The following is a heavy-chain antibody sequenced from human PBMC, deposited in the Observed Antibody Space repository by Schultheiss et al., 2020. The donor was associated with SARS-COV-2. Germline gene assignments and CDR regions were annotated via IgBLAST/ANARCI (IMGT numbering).Heavy chain of an antibody. J-gene: IGHJ6*02. CDR2: ISGSGGST. CDR1: GFTFSDYY. D-gene: IGHD3-22*01. CDR3: ARDARASVVVTPDYYYYYGMDV. Sequence: GGSLRLSCAASGFTFSDYYISWIRQAPGKGLEWVSAISGSGGSTYYADSVKGRFTVSRDNSKNTLYLQMNSLRAEDTAVYYCARDARASVVVTPDYYYYYGMDVWGQGTTVTVSS. V-gene: IGHV3-23*01.